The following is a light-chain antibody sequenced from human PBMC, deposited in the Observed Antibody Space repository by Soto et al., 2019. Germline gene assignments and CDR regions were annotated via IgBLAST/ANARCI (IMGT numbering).Light chain of an antibody. CDR1: QSVSSSY. J-gene: IGKJ1*01. CDR3: QQYVNSPPWR. V-gene: IGKV3-20*01. CDR2: GAS. Sequence: DIVLTQSPGTLSLSPGERATLSCRASQSVSSSYLAWYQQKPGQAPRLLIYGASSRATGIPDRFSGSGSGTDFTVRISDLQHYVFAVYDCQQYVNSPPWRFGEGTRV.